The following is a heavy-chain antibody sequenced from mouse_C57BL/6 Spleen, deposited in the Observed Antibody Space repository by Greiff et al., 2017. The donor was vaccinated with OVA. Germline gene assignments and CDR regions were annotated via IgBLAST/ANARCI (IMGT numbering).Heavy chain of an antibody. Sequence: QVQLQQPGTELVQPGASVKLSCKASGYTFTSYGMHWVKQRPGQGLEWLGNINPSNGGANYNDKFKSKATLTVDKSSSTAYMQLSSLTSEDSAVYYCAGGRTGTFAYWGQGTLVTVSA. D-gene: IGHD4-1*01. CDR3: AGGRTGTFAY. CDR2: INPSNGGA. V-gene: IGHV1-53*01. J-gene: IGHJ3*01. CDR1: GYTFTSYG.